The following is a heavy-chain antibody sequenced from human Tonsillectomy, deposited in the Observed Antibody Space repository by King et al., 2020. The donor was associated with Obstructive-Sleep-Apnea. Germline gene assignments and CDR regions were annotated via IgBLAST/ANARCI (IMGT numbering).Heavy chain of an antibody. CDR2: ISSSSSTI. CDR3: ARDKGGTGSDWPVIDY. D-gene: IGHD6-19*01. V-gene: IGHV3-48*04. CDR1: GFTFSSYS. J-gene: IGHJ4*02. Sequence: VQLVQSGGGSEHPGGSLRLSCAASGFTFSSYSMNWVRQAPGKGLEWVSYISSSSSTIYYADSVKGRFTISRDNAKNSLYLQMNSLRAEDTAVYYCARDKGGTGSDWPVIDYWGQGTLVTVSS.